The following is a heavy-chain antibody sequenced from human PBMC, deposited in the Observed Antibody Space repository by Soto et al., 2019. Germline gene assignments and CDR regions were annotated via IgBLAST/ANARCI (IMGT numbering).Heavy chain of an antibody. CDR3: AKDSRGRTYYDFWSGYYESYYFDY. CDR2: ISYDGSNK. J-gene: IGHJ4*02. CDR1: GFTFSSYG. D-gene: IGHD3-3*01. Sequence: GGSLRLSCAASGFTFSSYGMHWDRQAPGKGLEWVAVISYDGSNKYYADSVKGRFTISRDNSKNTLYLQMNSLRAEDTAVYYCAKDSRGRTYYDFWSGYYESYYFDYWGQGTLVTVSS. V-gene: IGHV3-30*18.